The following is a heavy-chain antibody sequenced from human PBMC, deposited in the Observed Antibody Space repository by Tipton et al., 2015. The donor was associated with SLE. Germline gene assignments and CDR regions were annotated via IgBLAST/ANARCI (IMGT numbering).Heavy chain of an antibody. CDR3: ARLGGPLYY. V-gene: IGHV4-39*02. J-gene: IGHJ4*02. D-gene: IGHD3-10*01. CDR1: GGSINIDDYF. Sequence: TLSLTCTVSGGSINIDDYFWAWIRQPPGKGLEWIGSIYYSGSTYYNPSVGSRVTISVDTSKNHFSLKLSSVTAADTAVYYCARLGGPLYYWGQGTLVTVSS. CDR2: IYYSGST.